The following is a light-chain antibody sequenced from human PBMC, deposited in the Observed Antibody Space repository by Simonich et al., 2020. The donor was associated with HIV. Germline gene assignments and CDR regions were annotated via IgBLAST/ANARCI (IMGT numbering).Light chain of an antibody. CDR2: WAS. Sequence: DIVMTQSPDSLAVSLGARATINCNSSQGVLYSSNSKNYLAWDQQKPGQPPKLLIYWASTRESGVPDRFSGSGSGTDFTLTISSLQAEDVAVYYCQQYYSPPWTFGQGTKVEIK. J-gene: IGKJ1*01. V-gene: IGKV4-1*01. CDR3: QQYYSPPWT. CDR1: QGVLYSSNSKNY.